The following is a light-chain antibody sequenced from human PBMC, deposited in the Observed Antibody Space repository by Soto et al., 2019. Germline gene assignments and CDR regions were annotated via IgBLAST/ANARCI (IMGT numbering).Light chain of an antibody. CDR1: QSVSSSS. V-gene: IGKV3-20*01. CDR3: QQYGSSPRT. Sequence: EIVLTQSPGTLSLSPGERATLSCRASQSVSSSSLAWYQQKPGRAPSLLIYGASSRATGVPERFSGSGSRTDVTLTISRLEPEDFAVYYCQQYGSSPRTFGQGTKVEIK. J-gene: IGKJ1*01. CDR2: GAS.